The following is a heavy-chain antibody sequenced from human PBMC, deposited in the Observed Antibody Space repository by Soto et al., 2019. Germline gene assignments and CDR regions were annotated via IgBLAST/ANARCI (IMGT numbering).Heavy chain of an antibody. J-gene: IGHJ4*02. CDR1: CGSVSSGTYY. Sequence: PSETLSLTCTVSCGSVSSGTYYWSWIRQPPGKGLECIGYIYYSGSTNYNASLQSRLTISVDTSKNQFSLKLSSVTAADTAVYYFARVSSSWGLVNYFDYWGQGTLVTVSS. D-gene: IGHD6-13*01. V-gene: IGHV4-61*01. CDR2: IYYSGST. CDR3: ARVSSSWGLVNYFDY.